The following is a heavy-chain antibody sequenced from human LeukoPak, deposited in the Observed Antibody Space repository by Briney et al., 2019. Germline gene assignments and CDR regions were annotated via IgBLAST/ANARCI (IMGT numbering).Heavy chain of an antibody. J-gene: IGHJ4*02. D-gene: IGHD7-27*01. V-gene: IGHV1-2*02. CDR2: INPNSGGT. Sequence: ASVKVSCKASGYTFTGYFIHWVRQASGQGLEWMGWINPNSGGTKYAQKFQGRVTMTRDTSINTAYMELSRLRSDDTAVYYCARDTNWAFDYWGQGTLVTVSS. CDR3: ARDTNWAFDY. CDR1: GYTFTGYF.